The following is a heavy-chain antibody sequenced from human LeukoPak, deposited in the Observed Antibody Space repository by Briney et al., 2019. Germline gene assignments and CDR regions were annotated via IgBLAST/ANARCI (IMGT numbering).Heavy chain of an antibody. CDR1: RFTFSSYS. CDR3: ARGAGGYSYGYPDS. V-gene: IGHV3-30*04. CDR2: LSYDGTHK. D-gene: IGHD5-18*01. J-gene: IGHJ4*02. Sequence: PGGSLRLSCTASRFTFSSYSMHWVRQAPGKGLEWVAVLSYDGTHKYYTDSVKGRFTISRDNSKNTLYLQMNSLRAEDTAVYFCARGAGGYSYGYPDSWGQGTLVTVSS.